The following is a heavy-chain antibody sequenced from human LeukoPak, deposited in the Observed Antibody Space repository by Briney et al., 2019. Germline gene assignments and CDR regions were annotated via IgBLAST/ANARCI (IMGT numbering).Heavy chain of an antibody. CDR2: IWYDGSNK. Sequence: GGSLRPSCAASGFTFSSYGMHWVRQAPGKGLEWVAVIWYDGSNKYYADSVKGRFTISRDNSKNTLYLQMNSLRAEDTAVYYCAKESGGYSYGYWLYYFDYWGQGTLVTVSS. CDR1: GFTFSSYG. CDR3: AKESGGYSYGYWLYYFDY. V-gene: IGHV3-33*06. D-gene: IGHD5-18*01. J-gene: IGHJ4*02.